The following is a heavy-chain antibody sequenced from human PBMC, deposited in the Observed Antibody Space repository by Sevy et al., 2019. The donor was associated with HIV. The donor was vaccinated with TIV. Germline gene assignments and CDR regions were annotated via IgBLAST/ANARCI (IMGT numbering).Heavy chain of an antibody. CDR1: GGSISSSSYY. V-gene: IGHV4-39*02. J-gene: IGHJ4*02. CDR2: IYYSGST. CDR3: ARDTSTPEMATEIGY. D-gene: IGHD5-12*01. Sequence: SETLSLTCTVSGGSISSSSYYWGWIRQPPGKGLEWIGSIYYSGSTYYNPSLKIRVTISVDTSKNQFSLKLSSVTAADTAVYYCARDTSTPEMATEIGYWGQGTLVTVSS.